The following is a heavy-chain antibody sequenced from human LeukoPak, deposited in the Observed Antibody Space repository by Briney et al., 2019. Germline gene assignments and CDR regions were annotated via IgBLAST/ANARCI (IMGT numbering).Heavy chain of an antibody. J-gene: IGHJ6*03. CDR2: IYYSGST. V-gene: IGHV4-61*05. D-gene: IGHD6-13*01. Sequence: SETLSLTCTVSGGSISSNTYYWGWIRQPPGKGLEWIGYIYYSGSTNYNPSLKRRVTISVDTSKNQFSLKLSSVTAADTAVYYCARRGGSSSWIDYYYMDVWGKGTTVTVSS. CDR1: GGSISSNTYY. CDR3: ARRGGSSSWIDYYYMDV.